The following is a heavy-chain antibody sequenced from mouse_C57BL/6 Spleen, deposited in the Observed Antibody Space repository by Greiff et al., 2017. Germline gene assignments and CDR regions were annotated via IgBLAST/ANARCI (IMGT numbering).Heavy chain of an antibody. CDR1: GYTFTSYW. J-gene: IGHJ4*01. CDR3: AGTTVVATGAMDD. Sequence: VQLQQSGTELVKPGASVKLSCKASGYTFTSYWMHWVKQRPGQGLEWIGNINPSNGGTNYNEKFKSKATLTVDKSSSTAYMQLSSLTSEDSAVYYCAGTTVVATGAMDDWGQGTSGTVSS. CDR2: INPSNGGT. D-gene: IGHD1-1*01. V-gene: IGHV1-53*01.